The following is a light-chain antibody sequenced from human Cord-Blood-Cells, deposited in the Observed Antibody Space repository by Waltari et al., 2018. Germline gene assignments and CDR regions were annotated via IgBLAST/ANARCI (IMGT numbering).Light chain of an antibody. Sequence: DRVTITCRASQSISSYLNWYQQKPGKAPKLLIYAASRLQSGVPSRFSGSGSGTDFTLTISSLQPEDFATYYCQQSYSTPFTFGPGTKVDIK. CDR3: QQSYSTPFT. CDR1: QSISSY. V-gene: IGKV1-39*01. CDR2: AAS. J-gene: IGKJ3*01.